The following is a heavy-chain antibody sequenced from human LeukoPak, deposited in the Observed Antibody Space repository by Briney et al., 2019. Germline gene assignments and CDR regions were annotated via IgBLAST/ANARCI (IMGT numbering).Heavy chain of an antibody. D-gene: IGHD3-16*01. Sequence: PGGSLRLSCADSGFIFSNYWMNWVRQAPGKGLEWVANIKQDGSVKYYVDSVKGRFTISRDNAKNSLYLQMNSLRVEDTAVYYCARSLRDSGDLDYWGQGTLVTVSS. V-gene: IGHV3-7*01. CDR2: IKQDGSVK. J-gene: IGHJ4*02. CDR1: GFIFSNYW. CDR3: ARSLRDSGDLDY.